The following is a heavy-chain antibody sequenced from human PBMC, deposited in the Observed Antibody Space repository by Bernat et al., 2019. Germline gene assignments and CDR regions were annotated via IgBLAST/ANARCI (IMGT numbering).Heavy chain of an antibody. CDR3: TIRLHAIAVAGEDY. D-gene: IGHD6-19*01. V-gene: IGHV3-73*02. Sequence: EVQLVESGGGLVQPGGSLKLSCAASGFTFSGSAMHWVRQASGKGLEWVGRIRSKANSYATAYAASVKGRFTISRDDSKNTAYLQMNSLKAEDTAVYYCTIRLHAIAVAGEDYWGQGTLVTVSS. CDR2: IRSKANSYAT. J-gene: IGHJ4*02. CDR1: GFTFSGSA.